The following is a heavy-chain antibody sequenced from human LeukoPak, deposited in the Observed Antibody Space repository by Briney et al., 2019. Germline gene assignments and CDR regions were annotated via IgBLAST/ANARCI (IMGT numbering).Heavy chain of an antibody. CDR2: INPNSGGT. V-gene: IGHV1-2*02. CDR3: ARDRSELRFFDWFLDF. Sequence: GASVKVSCKASGYTFTGSYMHWVRQAPGQGLEWMGRINPNSGGTNYAQKFQGRVTMTRDTSISTAYMELSRLTSDDTAVYYCARDRSELRFFDWFLDFWGQGTLVTVSS. CDR1: GYTFTGSY. D-gene: IGHD3-9*01. J-gene: IGHJ4*02.